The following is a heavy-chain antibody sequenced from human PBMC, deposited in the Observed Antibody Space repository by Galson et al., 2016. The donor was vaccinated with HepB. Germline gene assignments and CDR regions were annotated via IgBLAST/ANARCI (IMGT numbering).Heavy chain of an antibody. CDR2: IYAGGNT. CDR3: TRHLVPVVIRTYGLDV. Sequence: SLRLSCAASGVTVSNNYMSWVRQAPGRGLECVSVIYAGGNTYYADSVKGRFTISRDNSKNTVYLQMNSLRAEDTAVYYCTRHLVPVVIRTYGLDVWGQGTTVTVSS. D-gene: IGHD2-2*02. J-gene: IGHJ6*02. V-gene: IGHV3-66*04. CDR1: GVTVSNNY.